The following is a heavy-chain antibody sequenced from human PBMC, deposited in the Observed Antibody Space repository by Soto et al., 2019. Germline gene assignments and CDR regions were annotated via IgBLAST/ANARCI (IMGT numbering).Heavy chain of an antibody. V-gene: IGHV3-30-3*01. CDR3: ARDQSGGVTMVRGATASDY. CDR2: ISYDGSNK. D-gene: IGHD3-10*01. CDR1: GFTFSSYA. Sequence: ESGGGVVQPGRSLRLSCAASGFTFSSYAMHWVRQAPGKGLEWVAVISYDGSNKYYADSVKGRFTISRDNSKNTLYLQMNSLRDEETAVYYWARDQSGGVTMVRGATASDYWGQGTLVTVSS. J-gene: IGHJ4*02.